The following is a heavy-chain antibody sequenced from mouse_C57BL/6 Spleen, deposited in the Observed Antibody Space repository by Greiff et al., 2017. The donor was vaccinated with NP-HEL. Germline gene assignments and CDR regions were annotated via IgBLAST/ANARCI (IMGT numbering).Heavy chain of an antibody. CDR2: ILPGSGST. CDR1: GYTFTGYW. J-gene: IGHJ3*01. CDR3: ARGKLRTWFAY. Sequence: QVQLQQSGAELMKPGASVKLSCKATGYTFTGYWIEWVKQRPGHGLEWIGEILPGSGSTNYNEKFKGKATFTADTSSNTAYMQLSSLTTEVSAIYYCARGKLRTWFAYWGQGTLVTVSA. V-gene: IGHV1-9*01. D-gene: IGHD1-1*01.